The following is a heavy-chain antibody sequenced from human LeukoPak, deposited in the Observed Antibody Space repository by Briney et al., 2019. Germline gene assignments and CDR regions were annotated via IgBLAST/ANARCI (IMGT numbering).Heavy chain of an antibody. D-gene: IGHD6-13*01. CDR2: INPNSGGT. J-gene: IGHJ4*02. Sequence: ASVKVSCKASGYTFTGYYMHWVRQAPGQGLEWMGWINPNSGGTNYAQKFQGRVTVTRDTSINTSYMDLSRLRSDDTAVYYCARGGDSSSWFTSPDYWGQGTLVTVSS. CDR3: ARGGDSSSWFTSPDY. CDR1: GYTFTGYY. V-gene: IGHV1-2*02.